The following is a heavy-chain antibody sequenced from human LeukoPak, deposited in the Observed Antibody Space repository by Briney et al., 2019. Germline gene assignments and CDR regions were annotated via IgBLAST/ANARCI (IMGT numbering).Heavy chain of an antibody. Sequence: PSETLSLTCTVSDGSISSYYWSWIRQPPGKGLEWIGYIYYSGSTNYNPSLKSRVTISVDTSKNQFPLKLSSVTAADTAVYYCARVRRTLYSYGYGYYMDVWGKGTTVTVSS. CDR1: DGSISSYY. V-gene: IGHV4-59*01. CDR2: IYYSGST. J-gene: IGHJ6*03. CDR3: ARVRRTLYSYGYGYYMDV. D-gene: IGHD5-18*01.